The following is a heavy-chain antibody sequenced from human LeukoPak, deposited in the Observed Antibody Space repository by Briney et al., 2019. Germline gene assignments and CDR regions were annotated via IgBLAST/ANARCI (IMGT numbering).Heavy chain of an antibody. CDR2: IYYSGST. Sequence: SETLSLTCTVSGGSISSYYWSWIRQPPGKGLEWIGYIYYSGSTNYNPSLKSRVTISVDTSKNQFSLKLSSVTAADTAVYYCARDRGLGEWELLDYFDYWGQGTLVTVSS. CDR1: GGSISSYY. J-gene: IGHJ4*02. D-gene: IGHD1-26*01. V-gene: IGHV4-59*01. CDR3: ARDRGLGEWELLDYFDY.